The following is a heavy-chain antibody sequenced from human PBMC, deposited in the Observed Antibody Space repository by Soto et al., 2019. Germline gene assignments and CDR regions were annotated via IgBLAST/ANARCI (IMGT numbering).Heavy chain of an antibody. CDR1: GGSVNGYY. CDR3: ATRITVFGLLIPPFDP. CDR2: INHTGGT. V-gene: IGHV4-34*02. D-gene: IGHD3-3*01. Sequence: QVHLQQWGAGLLKPSETLSLTCVVYGGSVNGYYWNGIRQPPGKGLEWIGEINHTGGTHYNPSLKSRVTMSVDTSKNQFSLRLSSVTAADTAIYYCATRITVFGLLIPPFDPWGQGTQVTVSS. J-gene: IGHJ5*02.